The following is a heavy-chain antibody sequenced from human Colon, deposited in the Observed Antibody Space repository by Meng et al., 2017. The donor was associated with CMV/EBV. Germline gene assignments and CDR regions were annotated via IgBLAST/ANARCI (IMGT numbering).Heavy chain of an antibody. CDR3: AREVAVTKFFDF. V-gene: IGHV3-11*01. CDR1: GFNFSDHY. Sequence: LKISCVASGFNFSDHYMSWIRQVPGKGLEWISFTSRSGSTKNYADSVKGRFTISRDNAKNSLFLQLNSLRAEDTAVYYCAREVAVTKFFDFWGQGTVVTVSS. CDR2: TSRSGSTK. D-gene: IGHD4-11*01. J-gene: IGHJ4*02.